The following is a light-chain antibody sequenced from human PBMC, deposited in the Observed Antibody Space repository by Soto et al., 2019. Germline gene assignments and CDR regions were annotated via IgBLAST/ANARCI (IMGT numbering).Light chain of an antibody. CDR2: GAS. J-gene: IGKJ1*01. CDR1: QSISGA. Sequence: ELVLTQSPATLSVSPGGRATLSCRASQSISGALAWYQQKPGQAPRLLIYGASTRATSFPARFSGSGSGTDFTLTISSLQSEDFAVYYCQQYNNWPWTFGQGTKVDIK. CDR3: QQYNNWPWT. V-gene: IGKV3-15*01.